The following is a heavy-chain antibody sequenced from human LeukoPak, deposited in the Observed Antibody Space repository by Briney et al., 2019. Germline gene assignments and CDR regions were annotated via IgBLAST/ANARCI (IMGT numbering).Heavy chain of an antibody. CDR3: AKGSRSPRPYYFDF. J-gene: IGHJ4*02. D-gene: IGHD6-19*01. V-gene: IGHV3-23*01. Sequence: GGSLRLSCAASGFSFNNYAMSWVRQSPGKGLECVSAITGSGDDTYHADSVKGRFTISRDNSRNTLYLQMNSLRVEDSAMYHCAKGSRSPRPYYFDFWGQGTLVTVSS. CDR2: ITGSGDDT. CDR1: GFSFNNYA.